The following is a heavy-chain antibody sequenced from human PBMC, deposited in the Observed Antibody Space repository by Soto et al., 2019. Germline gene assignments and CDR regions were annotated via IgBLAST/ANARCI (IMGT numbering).Heavy chain of an antibody. CDR3: ARGGDVVVPYGMDV. CDR2: INHSGST. V-gene: IGHV4-34*01. CDR1: GGSFSGYY. D-gene: IGHD2-2*01. J-gene: IGHJ6*02. Sequence: SETLSLTCAVYGGSFSGYYWSWIRQPPGKGLEWIGEINHSGSTNYNPSLKSRVTISVDTSKNQFSLKLSSVTAADTAVYYCARGGDVVVPYGMDVWGQGTTVTVSS.